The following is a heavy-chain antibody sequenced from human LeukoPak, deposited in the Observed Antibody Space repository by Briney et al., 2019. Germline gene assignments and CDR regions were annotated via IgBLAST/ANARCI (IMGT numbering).Heavy chain of an antibody. Sequence: KSSETLSLTCTVSGGSISSGSYYWSWIRQPAGKGLGWIGRIYTGGSTNYNPPLKSRVTISVDTSKDQFSLKLSSVTAADTAVYYCARDSLYYYYYMDVWGKGTTVTVSS. J-gene: IGHJ6*03. CDR3: ARDSLYYYYYMDV. V-gene: IGHV4-61*02. CDR2: IYTGGST. CDR1: GGSISSGSYY.